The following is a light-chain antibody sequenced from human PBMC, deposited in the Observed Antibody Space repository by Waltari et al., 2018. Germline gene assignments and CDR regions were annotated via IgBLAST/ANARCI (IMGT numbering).Light chain of an antibody. CDR1: QGISNY. J-gene: IGKJ4*01. CDR2: TAS. V-gene: IGKV1-27*01. CDR3: QSSNSAPPT. Sequence: DIQMTQSPSSLSASVGDTVTISCRASQGISNYLAWYQQQPGKVPKLLIYTASALLSGVPSRFSGSASGTAFTLTISSLQPEDVATYYCQSSNSAPPTFGGGTKVEI.